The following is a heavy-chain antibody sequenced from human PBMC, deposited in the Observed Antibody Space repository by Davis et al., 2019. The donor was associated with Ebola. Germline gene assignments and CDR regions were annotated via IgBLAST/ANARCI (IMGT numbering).Heavy chain of an antibody. CDR2: INSDGSIT. V-gene: IGHV3-74*01. D-gene: IGHD2-2*01. CDR3: ARSSYQPKY. Sequence: GESLKISCAASGFTFSRYWMHWVRQAPGKGLVWVSRINSDGSITSYADSVKGRFTISRDNAKNTLYLQMNSLRAEDTAVYYCARSSYQPKYWGQGTLVTVSS. CDR1: GFTFSRYW. J-gene: IGHJ4*02.